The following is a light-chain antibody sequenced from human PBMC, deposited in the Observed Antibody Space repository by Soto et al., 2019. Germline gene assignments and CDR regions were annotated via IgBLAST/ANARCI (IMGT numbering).Light chain of an antibody. CDR3: CSYSCTSTPVL. J-gene: IGLJ2*01. V-gene: IGLV2-14*01. Sequence: QSALTQPASVSGSPGQSITISCTGTSTDVGGYNYVSWYQQYPGKAPQLMIYDVSDRPSGVSNRFSGSKSGNTASLTISGFQAEDEADYYCCSYSCTSTPVLFGGGTKLTVL. CDR2: DVS. CDR1: STDVGGYNY.